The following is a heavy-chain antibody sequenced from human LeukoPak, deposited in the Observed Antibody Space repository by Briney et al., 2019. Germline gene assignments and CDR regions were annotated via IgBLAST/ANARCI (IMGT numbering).Heavy chain of an antibody. CDR3: ARDFPYSRDYYGMDV. V-gene: IGHV4-59*01. D-gene: IGHD5-18*01. CDR1: GGSISSYY. J-gene: IGHJ6*02. Sequence: PSETLSLTCTVSGGSISSYYWSWIRQPPGKGLEWIGYIYYSGSTNYNPSLKSRVTISVDTSKNQFSLKLSSVTAADTAVYYCARDFPYSRDYYGMDVWGQGTTVTVSS. CDR2: IYYSGST.